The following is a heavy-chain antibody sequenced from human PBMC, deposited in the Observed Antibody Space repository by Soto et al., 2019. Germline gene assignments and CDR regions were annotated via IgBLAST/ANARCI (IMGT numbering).Heavy chain of an antibody. J-gene: IGHJ6*02. CDR1: GGSFSGYY. D-gene: IGHD3-9*01. CDR2: INHSGST. Sequence: PSETLSLTCAVYGGSFSGYYWSWIRQPPGKGLEWIGEINHSGSTNYNPSLKSRVTISVDTSQNQFSLKLSSVTAADTAVYYCARGGRNFDWLLRYGMDVWGQGTTVTVSS. CDR3: ARGGRNFDWLLRYGMDV. V-gene: IGHV4-34*01.